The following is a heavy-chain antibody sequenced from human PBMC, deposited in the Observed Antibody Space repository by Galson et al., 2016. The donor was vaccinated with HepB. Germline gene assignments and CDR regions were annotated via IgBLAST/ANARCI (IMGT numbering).Heavy chain of an antibody. V-gene: IGHV4-31*03. CDR1: GGSISSGGYY. CDR3: ATSETGLQYSDS. CDR2: MYYSGRT. Sequence: TLSLTCTVSGGSISSGGYYWSWIRQHPGKGLEWIGNMYYSGRTYYNPSLESRVTISADTSKNQLSLKLNSVTAADTAVYYCATSETGLQYSDSWGQGSLVTVSS. J-gene: IGHJ4*02.